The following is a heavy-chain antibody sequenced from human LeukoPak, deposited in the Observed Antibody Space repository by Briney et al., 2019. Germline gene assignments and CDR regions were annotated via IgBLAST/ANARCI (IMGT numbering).Heavy chain of an antibody. CDR2: ISSSSSYI. J-gene: IGHJ4*02. CDR1: GFTFSSYS. Sequence: KAGGSLRLSCAASGFTFSSYSMNWVRQAPGKGLEWVSSISSSSSYIYYADSVKGRFTISRDNAKNSLYLQMNSLRAEDTAVYYCARFYRRPQFDFDTNDYWGQGTLVTVSS. CDR3: ARFYRRPQFDFDTNDY. D-gene: IGHD3/OR15-3a*01. V-gene: IGHV3-21*01.